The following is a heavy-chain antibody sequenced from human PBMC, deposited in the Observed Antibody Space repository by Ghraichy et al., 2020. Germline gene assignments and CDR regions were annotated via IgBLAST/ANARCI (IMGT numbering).Heavy chain of an antibody. V-gene: IGHV3-21*01. CDR3: AKSREGRVVDPHWYFDL. Sequence: VSSISISSSYIYYADSVKGRFTISRDNAKNSLYLQMTSLRAEDTAVYYCAKSREGRVVDPHWYFDL. D-gene: IGHD5-24*01. CDR2: ISISSSYI. J-gene: IGHJ2*01.